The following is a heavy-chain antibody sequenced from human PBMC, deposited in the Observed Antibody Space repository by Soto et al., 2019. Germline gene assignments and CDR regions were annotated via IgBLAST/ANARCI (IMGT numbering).Heavy chain of an antibody. CDR3: ARVIGWSGYYSFGYFDY. D-gene: IGHD3-3*01. CDR2: INHSGST. J-gene: IGHJ4*02. Sequence: SETLSLTCAVYGGSFSGYYWSWIRQPPGKGLEWIGEINHSGSTNYNPSLKSRVTISVDTSKNQFSLKLSSVTAADTAVYYCARVIGWSGYYSFGYFDYWGQGTLVTVSS. V-gene: IGHV4-34*01. CDR1: GGSFSGYY.